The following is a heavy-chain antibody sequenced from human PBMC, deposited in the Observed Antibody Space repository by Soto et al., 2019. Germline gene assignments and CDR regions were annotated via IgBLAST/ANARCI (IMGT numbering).Heavy chain of an antibody. V-gene: IGHV4-4*02. D-gene: IGHD5-18*01. CDR1: GGSITTGHW. J-gene: IGHJ6*02. Sequence: SETLSLTCDVSGGSITTGHWWTWVRQSPGKGLEWIGEIYYSGSTNYNPSLKSRVTISVDTSKNQFSLKLSSVTAADTAVYYCARDSGYSYGREYYYYYGMDVWGQGTTVTVSS. CDR3: ARDSGYSYGREYYYYYGMDV. CDR2: IYYSGST.